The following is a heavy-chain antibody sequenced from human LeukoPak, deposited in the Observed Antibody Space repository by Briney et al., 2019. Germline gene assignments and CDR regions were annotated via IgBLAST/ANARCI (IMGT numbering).Heavy chain of an antibody. Sequence: PGGSLRLSCAASGFTFSSYWMHWVRQAPGKGLVWVSRINSDGSSTSYADSVKGRFTISRDNAKNTLYLQMNSLRAEDAAVYYCARELYSGSYYGVDYWGQGTLVTVSS. CDR1: GFTFSSYW. CDR2: INSDGSST. J-gene: IGHJ4*02. D-gene: IGHD1-26*01. V-gene: IGHV3-74*01. CDR3: ARELYSGSYYGVDY.